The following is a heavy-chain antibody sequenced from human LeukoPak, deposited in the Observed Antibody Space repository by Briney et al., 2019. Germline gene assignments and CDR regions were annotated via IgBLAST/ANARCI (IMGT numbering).Heavy chain of an antibody. Sequence: SETLSLTCAVYGGSFSGYYWRWIRQPPRKGVEWIVEINHSGSTNYNPSLKNRVTISVDTSKIQFSLKLSSVTAADAAVYYCARERIMITFGGVIRAFDIWGQGTMVTVSS. CDR2: INHSGST. CDR1: GGSFSGYY. CDR3: ARERIMITFGGVIRAFDI. V-gene: IGHV4-34*01. J-gene: IGHJ3*02. D-gene: IGHD3-16*01.